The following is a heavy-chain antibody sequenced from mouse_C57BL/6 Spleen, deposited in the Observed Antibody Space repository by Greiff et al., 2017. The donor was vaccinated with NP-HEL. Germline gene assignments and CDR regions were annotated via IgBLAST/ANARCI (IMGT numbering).Heavy chain of an antibody. CDR2: INPNNGGT. V-gene: IGHV1-26*01. D-gene: IGHD2-5*01. CDR3: ARSLYSNPDY. CDR1: GYTFTDYY. J-gene: IGHJ2*01. Sequence: EVQLQQSGPELVKPGASVKISCKASGYTFTDYYMNWVKQSHGKSLEWIGDINPNNGGTSYNQKFKGKATLTVDKSSSTAYMELRSLTSEDSAVYYCARSLYSNPDYWGQGTTLTVSS.